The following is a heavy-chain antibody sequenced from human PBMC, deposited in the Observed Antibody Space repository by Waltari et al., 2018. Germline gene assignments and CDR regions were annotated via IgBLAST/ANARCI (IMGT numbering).Heavy chain of an antibody. CDR1: GGSFSGYY. J-gene: IGHJ4*02. D-gene: IGHD2-15*01. CDR3: ARGPSNCSGGSCYVGRVFYFDY. CDR2: INHSGST. V-gene: IGHV4-34*01. Sequence: QVQLQQWGAGLLKPSETLSLTCAVYGGSFSGYYWSWIRQPPGKGLAWIGEINHSGSTNYNPSLKSRVTISVDTSKNQFSLKLSSVTAADTAVYYCARGPSNCSGGSCYVGRVFYFDYWGQGTLVTVSS.